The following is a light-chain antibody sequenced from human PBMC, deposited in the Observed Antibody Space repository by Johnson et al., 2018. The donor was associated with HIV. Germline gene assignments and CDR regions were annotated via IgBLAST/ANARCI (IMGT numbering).Light chain of an antibody. CDR2: DNN. J-gene: IGLJ1*01. CDR1: SSNIGNNY. V-gene: IGLV1-51*01. CDR3: SAWDDSLNAYV. Sequence: QSVLTQPPSVSAAPGQKVTISCSGSSSNIGNNYVSWYQQLPGTAPKLLIYDNNKRPSGISDRFSGSKSGTSASLAISGLQAEDGADYYCSAWDDSLNAYVFGTGTKVTVL.